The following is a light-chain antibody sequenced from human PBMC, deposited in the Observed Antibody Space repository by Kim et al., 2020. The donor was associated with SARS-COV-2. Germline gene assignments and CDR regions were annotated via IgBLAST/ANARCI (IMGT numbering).Light chain of an antibody. CDR2: DVS. CDR3: GQYTTSVTLL. J-gene: IGLJ2*01. Sequence: QSALTQPASVSGPPGQSITISCTGTSSDVGGYDYVSWYQQHPGKAPKVMIYDVSHRPSGVSNRYSGSKSGNTASLTISGLQADDEADYYCGQYTTSVTLLFGGGTQLTVL. V-gene: IGLV2-14*03. CDR1: SSDVGGYDY.